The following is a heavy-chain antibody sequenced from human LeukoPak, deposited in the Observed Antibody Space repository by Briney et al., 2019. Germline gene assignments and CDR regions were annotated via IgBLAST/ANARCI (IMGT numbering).Heavy chain of an antibody. CDR2: IYYSGTS. J-gene: IGHJ5*02. D-gene: IGHD6-13*01. CDR1: GGSISSSSHY. CDR3: ARLGRGSSGGWFDP. V-gene: IGHV4-39*01. Sequence: PSETLSLTCNVSGGSISSSSHYWGWLRQPPGKGLEWIGSIYYSGTSHYNPSLKSRVTIPVDTSKKQFSLKLNSVTAADTSVYYCARLGRGSSGGWFDPWGQGTLVTVSS.